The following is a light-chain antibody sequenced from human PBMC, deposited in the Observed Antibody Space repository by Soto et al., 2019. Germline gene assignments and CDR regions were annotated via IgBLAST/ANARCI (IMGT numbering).Light chain of an antibody. Sequence: QSALTQPASVSGSPGQSITISCTGTSSDVGRYRYVSWYQQHPGKAPKLIIYEVSYRPSGVSTRFSGSKSDNTASLTISWLQAEDEADYYCSSYSTTSSPHVLFGGGTKLTVL. CDR1: SSDVGRYRY. V-gene: IGLV2-14*01. CDR2: EVS. CDR3: SSYSTTSSPHVL. J-gene: IGLJ2*01.